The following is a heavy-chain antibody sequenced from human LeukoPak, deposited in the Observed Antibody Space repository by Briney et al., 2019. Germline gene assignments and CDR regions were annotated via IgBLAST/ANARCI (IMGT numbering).Heavy chain of an antibody. J-gene: IGHJ4*02. CDR1: GYTFNGDY. V-gene: IGHV1-2*02. Sequence: EASVKVSCKASGYTFNGDYMHWVRQAPGQGLESMGWINSNSGARNYGQKFQGRVTMSRDTAINTAYMELTSLTSDDTGVYYCARGRGGATTGLDHWGQGTLVTVSS. CDR2: INSNSGAR. D-gene: IGHD4-17*01. CDR3: ARGRGGATTGLDH.